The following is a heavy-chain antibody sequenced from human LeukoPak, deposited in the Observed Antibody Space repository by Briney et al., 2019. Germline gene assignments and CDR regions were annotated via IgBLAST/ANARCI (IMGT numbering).Heavy chain of an antibody. Sequence: SETLSLTCTVSGGSISSYYWNWIRQPPGKGLEWIGEINHSGSTNYNPSLKSRVTISVDTSKNQFSLKLSSVTAADTAVYYCARRMYYYYYYMDVWGKGTTVTISS. CDR2: INHSGST. J-gene: IGHJ6*03. V-gene: IGHV4-34*01. CDR1: GGSISSYY. CDR3: ARRMYYYYYYMDV.